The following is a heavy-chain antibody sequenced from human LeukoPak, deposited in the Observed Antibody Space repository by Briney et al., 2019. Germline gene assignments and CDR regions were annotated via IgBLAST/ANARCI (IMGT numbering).Heavy chain of an antibody. J-gene: IGHJ6*02. D-gene: IGHD3-16*02. Sequence: PSETLSLTCTVSGGSISSYYWSWIRQPPGKGLEWIGYIYYSGSTNHNPSLKSRVTISVDTSKNQFSLKLSSVTAADTAVYYCARASYDYVWGSYRLVYYYGMDVWGQGTTVTVSS. V-gene: IGHV4-59*01. CDR2: IYYSGST. CDR3: ARASYDYVWGSYRLVYYYGMDV. CDR1: GGSISSYY.